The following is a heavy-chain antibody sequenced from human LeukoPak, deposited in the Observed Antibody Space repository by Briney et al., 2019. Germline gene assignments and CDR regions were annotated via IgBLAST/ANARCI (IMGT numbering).Heavy chain of an antibody. CDR1: GFNFFTSG. D-gene: IGHD2-21*02. Sequence: GESLRLSCAASGFNFFTSGMNWIRQAPGKGLEWVSCISSSGSHKYYADSVKGRFTISRDNTKDSLYLQMNGLRVEDTGVYYCARLNGGDLGAFDIWGQGTMVAVS. J-gene: IGHJ3*02. CDR2: ISSSGSHK. V-gene: IGHV3-21*01. CDR3: ARLNGGDLGAFDI.